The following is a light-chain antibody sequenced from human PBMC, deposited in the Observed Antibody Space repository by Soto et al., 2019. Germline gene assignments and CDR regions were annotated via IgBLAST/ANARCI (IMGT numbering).Light chain of an antibody. CDR3: QQYKDYPWT. V-gene: IGKV1-5*01. CDR2: DAS. Sequence: GDRVTITCRASQSMNRWLAWYQQQPGKAPKLLIYDASSLQSGVPSRFSGGGFGTEFTLTISSLQPDDLATYYCQQYKDYPWTFGQGTKVEIK. J-gene: IGKJ1*01. CDR1: QSMNRW.